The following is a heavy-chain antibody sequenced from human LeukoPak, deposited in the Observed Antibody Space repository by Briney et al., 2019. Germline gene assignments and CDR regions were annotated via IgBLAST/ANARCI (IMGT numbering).Heavy chain of an antibody. V-gene: IGHV4-61*02. CDR3: AGRGSNSGTFDI. D-gene: IGHD4-23*01. CDR2: IYTSGGT. CDR1: GGSITNLNYY. Sequence: SETLSLTCTVSGGSITNLNYYWTWIRQPAGKRLEWIGRIYTSGGTSYNPSLKSRLTMSVDRSKNQISLNLASLTAADTALYYCAGRGSNSGTFDIWGPGTFVTVSS. J-gene: IGHJ3*02.